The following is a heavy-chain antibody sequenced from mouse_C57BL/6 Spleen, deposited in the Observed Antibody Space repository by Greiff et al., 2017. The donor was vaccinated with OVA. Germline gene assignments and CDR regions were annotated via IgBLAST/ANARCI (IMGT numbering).Heavy chain of an antibody. CDR1: GYAFTNYL. Sequence: VKLQESGAELVRPGTSVKVSCKASGYAFTNYLIEWVKQRPGQGLEWIGVINPGSGGTNYNEKFKGKATLTADKSSSTAYMQLSSLTSEDSAVYFCARDPLLYYVDYWGQGTTLTVSS. J-gene: IGHJ2*01. V-gene: IGHV1-54*01. CDR3: ARDPLLYYVDY. CDR2: INPGSGGT.